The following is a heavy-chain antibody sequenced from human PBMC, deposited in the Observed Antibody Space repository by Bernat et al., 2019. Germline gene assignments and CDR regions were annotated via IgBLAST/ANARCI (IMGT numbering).Heavy chain of an antibody. D-gene: IGHD3-22*01. V-gene: IGHV3-33*01. CDR2: IWYDGSNK. Sequence: QVQLVESGGGVVQPGRSLRLSCAASGFTFSSYGMHWVRQAPGKGLEWVAVIWYDGSNKYYAATVNGRFTISRHNSKNTLYLQMNSLRAEDTAVYYCARGKSVKSYYCDSSGYDAEWGQRTLVTVSS. J-gene: IGHJ4*02. CDR1: GFTFSSYG. CDR3: ARGKSVKSYYCDSSGYDAE.